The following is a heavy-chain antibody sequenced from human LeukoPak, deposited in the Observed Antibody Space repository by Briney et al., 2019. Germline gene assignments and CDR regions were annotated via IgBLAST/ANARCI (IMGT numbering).Heavy chain of an antibody. D-gene: IGHD5-12*01. CDR3: ARDSGYDLRPTLDY. CDR2: IYSGGST. J-gene: IGHJ4*02. V-gene: IGHV3-53*01. Sequence: LGGSLRLSCAASGFTVSRNYMSWVRQAPGKGLEWVSVIYSGGSTYYGDSVKGRFTISRDNSKNTLYLQMNSLRAEDTAVYYCARDSGYDLRPTLDYWGQGTLVTVSS. CDR1: GFTVSRNY.